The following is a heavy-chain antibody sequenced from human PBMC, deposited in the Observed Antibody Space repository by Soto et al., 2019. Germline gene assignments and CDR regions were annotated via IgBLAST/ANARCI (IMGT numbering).Heavy chain of an antibody. CDR3: ARDRYWWALSGVGEN. V-gene: IGHV3-53*01. J-gene: IGHJ4*02. CDR2: IYSGGST. Sequence: GGSLRLSCAASVFTVSSNYMSWVRQAPGKGLEWVSVIYSGGSTYYADSVKGRFTISRDNSKNTLYLQMNSLRAEDTAVYYCARDRYWWALSGVGENWGQGTLVTVSS. CDR1: VFTVSSNY. D-gene: IGHD3-16*02.